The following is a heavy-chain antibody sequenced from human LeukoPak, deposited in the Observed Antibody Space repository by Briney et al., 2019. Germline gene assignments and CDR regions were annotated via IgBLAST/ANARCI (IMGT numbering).Heavy chain of an antibody. J-gene: IGHJ4*02. V-gene: IGHV3-30*03. CDR1: GFTFSSYG. Sequence: PGGSLRLSCAASGFTFSSYGMHWVRQAPGKGLEWVAVISYDGSNKYYADSVKGRLTISRDNSKNTLYLQMNSLRAEDTAVYYCARSYCSSISCRPHFDYWGQGTLVTVSS. D-gene: IGHD2-2*01. CDR2: ISYDGSNK. CDR3: ARSYCSSISCRPHFDY.